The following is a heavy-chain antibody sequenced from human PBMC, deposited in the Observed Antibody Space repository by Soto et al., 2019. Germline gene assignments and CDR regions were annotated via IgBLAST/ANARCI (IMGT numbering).Heavy chain of an antibody. CDR1: GGSFSGYY. CDR2: INHSGST. V-gene: IGHV4-34*01. J-gene: IGHJ3*02. CDR3: ARLPYGDYGRAAFDI. D-gene: IGHD4-17*01. Sequence: SETLSLTCAVYGGSFSGYYWSWIRQPPGKGLEWIGEINHSGSTNYNPSLKSRVTISVDTSKNQFSLKLSSVTAADTAVYYCARLPYGDYGRAAFDIWGQGTMVTVSS.